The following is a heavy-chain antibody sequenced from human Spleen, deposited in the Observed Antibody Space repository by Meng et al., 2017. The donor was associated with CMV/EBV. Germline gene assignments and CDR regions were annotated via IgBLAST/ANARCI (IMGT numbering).Heavy chain of an antibody. CDR1: RGSFSGYY. Sequence: SETLSLTCAVYRGSFSGYYWSWIRQPPGKGLECLGEINHSGSTYYNPALKSRVTISVDTSNNHFSLKLNSVTAADTAVYYCARGGVYDWKPPYFDHWGQGTLVTVSS. J-gene: IGHJ4*02. V-gene: IGHV4-34*01. CDR3: ARGGVYDWKPPYFDH. D-gene: IGHD1-20*01. CDR2: INHSGST.